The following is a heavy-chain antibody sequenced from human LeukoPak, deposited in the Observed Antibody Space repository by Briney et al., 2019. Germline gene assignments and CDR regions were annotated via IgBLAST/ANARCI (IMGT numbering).Heavy chain of an antibody. Sequence: ASVKVSRKASGYTFTSYAMNWVRQAPGQGLEWMGWINTNTGNPTYAQGFTGRFVFSLDTSVSTAYLQISSLKAEDTAVYYCARDLDTDYGDYEPRQPTGFDPWGQGTLVTVSS. V-gene: IGHV7-4-1*02. CDR3: ARDLDTDYGDYEPRQPTGFDP. CDR1: GYTFTSYA. D-gene: IGHD4-17*01. J-gene: IGHJ5*02. CDR2: INTNTGNP.